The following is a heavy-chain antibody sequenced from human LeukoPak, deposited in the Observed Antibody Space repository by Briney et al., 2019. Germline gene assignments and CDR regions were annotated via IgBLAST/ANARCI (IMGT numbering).Heavy chain of an antibody. CDR2: IIPIFGTA. V-gene: IGHV1-69*05. J-gene: IGHJ4*02. CDR3: ARDRPFTFGGVIPQYYFVY. D-gene: IGHD3-16*02. Sequence: SVKVSCKASGGTFSSYAISWVRQAPGQGLEWMGRIIPIFGTANYAQKFQGRVTITTDESTSTAYMELSSLRSEDTAVYYCARDRPFTFGGVIPQYYFVYWGQGTLVTVSS. CDR1: GGTFSSYA.